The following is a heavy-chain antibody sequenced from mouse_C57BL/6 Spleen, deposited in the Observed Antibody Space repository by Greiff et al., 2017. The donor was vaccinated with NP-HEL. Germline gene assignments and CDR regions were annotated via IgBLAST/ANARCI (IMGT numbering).Heavy chain of an antibody. Sequence: QVQLTESGPGLVAPSQSLSITCTVSGFSLTSYGVSWVRQPPGKGLEWLGVIWGDGSTNYHSAPISRLIISKDNTKSQVFLKLKSLKTDDTATSYWAITGTGYDFDYWGQGTTLTVSS. CDR3: AITGTGYDFDY. V-gene: IGHV2-3*01. D-gene: IGHD4-1*01. CDR1: GFSLTSYG. J-gene: IGHJ2*01. CDR2: IWGDGST.